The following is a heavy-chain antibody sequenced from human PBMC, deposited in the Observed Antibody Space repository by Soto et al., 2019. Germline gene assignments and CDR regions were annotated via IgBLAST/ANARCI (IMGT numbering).Heavy chain of an antibody. CDR1: GFTVSSNY. V-gene: IGHV3-53*04. Sequence: EVQLVESGGGLVQPGGSLRLSCAASGFTVSSNYMSWVRQAPGKGLEWVSVIYSGGSTYYADSVKGRFTISRHNSKNTLYLQMNSLRAEDTAVYYCARVYNWNYTNYWYFDLWGRGTLVTVSS. J-gene: IGHJ2*01. CDR2: IYSGGST. D-gene: IGHD1-7*01. CDR3: ARVYNWNYTNYWYFDL.